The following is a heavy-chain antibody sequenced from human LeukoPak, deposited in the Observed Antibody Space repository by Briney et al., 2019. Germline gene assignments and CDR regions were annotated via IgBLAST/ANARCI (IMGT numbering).Heavy chain of an antibody. J-gene: IGHJ5*02. Sequence: SETLSLTCTVSGGSISSYYWSWIRQPPGMGLEWIGYIYYSGSTDYNPSLKSRVTISVDTSKNQFSLKLNSVTAADTAVYYCARGGSRIANWFDPWGQGTLVTVSS. CDR3: ARGGSRIANWFDP. V-gene: IGHV4-59*01. CDR1: GGSISSYY. CDR2: IYYSGST. D-gene: IGHD2-15*01.